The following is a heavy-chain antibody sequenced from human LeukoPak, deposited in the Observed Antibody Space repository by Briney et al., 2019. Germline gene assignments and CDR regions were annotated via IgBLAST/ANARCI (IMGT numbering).Heavy chain of an antibody. CDR2: GYNSGTT. CDR3: ARHRLASVVILDH. D-gene: IGHD3-22*01. Sequence: SETLSLTCTVSGGSVSSFYWSWLRQPPGKELEWIGNGYNSGTTNYNPSLKRRVTISVDTSKNLLSLQLRSVTAADTAVYYCARHRLASVVILDHWGQGALVTVSS. CDR1: GGSVSSFY. V-gene: IGHV4-59*08. J-gene: IGHJ4*02.